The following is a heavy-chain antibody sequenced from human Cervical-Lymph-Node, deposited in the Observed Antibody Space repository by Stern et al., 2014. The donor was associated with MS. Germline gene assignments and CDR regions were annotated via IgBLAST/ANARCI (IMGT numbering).Heavy chain of an antibody. CDR3: ARQRYFDY. J-gene: IGHJ4*02. CDR1: GYTFTSYW. V-gene: IGHV5-51*01. Sequence: EVQLVQSGPEVKRPGESLKISCQASGYTFTSYWIGWVRQMPGKGLEWIAIIFPGGSDIRYSPSFQGQFTISADKSSSTAYLQWNNLKAWDTAIYYCARQRYFDYWGQGTLVTVSS. CDR2: IFPGGSDI.